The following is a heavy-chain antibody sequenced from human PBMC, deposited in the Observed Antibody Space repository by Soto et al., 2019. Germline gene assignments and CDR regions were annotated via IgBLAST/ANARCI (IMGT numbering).Heavy chain of an antibody. D-gene: IGHD6-19*01. CDR3: ARVVKQWPPDY. J-gene: IGHJ4*02. CDR1: GFTFSSYA. V-gene: IGHV3-30-3*01. CDR2: ISYDGSNK. Sequence: QVQLVESGGGVVQPGRSLRLSCAASGFTFSSYAMHWVRQAPVMGAEWVAVISYDGSNKYYADSVKGRFTISRDNSKNTLYLHMNSLRAEDTAVYYCARVVKQWPPDYWGQGSLVTVSS.